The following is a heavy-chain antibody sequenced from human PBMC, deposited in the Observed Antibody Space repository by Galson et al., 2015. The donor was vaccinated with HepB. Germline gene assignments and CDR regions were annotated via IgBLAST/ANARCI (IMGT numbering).Heavy chain of an antibody. V-gene: IGHV3-11*06. J-gene: IGHJ2*01. CDR2: ISSSSSYT. CDR3: ARVVEVTYWYFDL. D-gene: IGHD2-21*02. Sequence: SLRLSCAASGFTFSDYYMSWIRQAPGKGLEWVSYISSSSSYTNYADSVKGRFTISRDNAKNSLYLQMNSLRAEDTAVYYCARVVEVTYWYFDLWGRGTLVTVSS. CDR1: GFTFSDYY.